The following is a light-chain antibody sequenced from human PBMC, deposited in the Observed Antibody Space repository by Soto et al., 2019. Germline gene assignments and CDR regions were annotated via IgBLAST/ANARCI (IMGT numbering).Light chain of an antibody. CDR1: SSDVGAFNY. Sequence: QSALAQPASVSGSPGQAITISCSGTSSDVGAFNYASWYQQHPGKAPKLMIYDVSNRPSGVSNRFSGSKSGNTASLTISGLRAEDEADSYCNSYNSKNPYVFGTGTKVTVL. J-gene: IGLJ1*01. CDR2: DVS. V-gene: IGLV2-14*03. CDR3: NSYNSKNPYV.